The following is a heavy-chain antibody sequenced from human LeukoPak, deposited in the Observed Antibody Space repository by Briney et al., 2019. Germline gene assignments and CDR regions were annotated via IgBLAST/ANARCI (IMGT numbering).Heavy chain of an antibody. V-gene: IGHV4-34*01. Sequence: SETLSLTCAVYGGSFSGYYWSWIRQPPGKGLEWIGSIYYSGSTYYNPSLKSRVTISVDTSKNQFSLKLSSVTAADTAVYYCARLGAYYDFWSGPYYYYYYMDVWGKGTTVTVSS. J-gene: IGHJ6*03. CDR3: ARLGAYYDFWSGPYYYYYYMDV. CDR2: IYYSGST. D-gene: IGHD3-3*01. CDR1: GGSFSGYY.